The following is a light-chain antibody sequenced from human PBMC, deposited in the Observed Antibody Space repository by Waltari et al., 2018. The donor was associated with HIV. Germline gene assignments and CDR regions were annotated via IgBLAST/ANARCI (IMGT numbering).Light chain of an antibody. J-gene: IGLJ2*01. CDR2: QDS. Sequence: SYEVTQPPSVSVSPGQTASITCSGDKLGDKYACWYQQRPGQSPVLVIYQDSKRLSAIPERFSGSNSGNTATLTISGTQAMDEADYYCQAWDSSTVVFGGGTKLTVL. V-gene: IGLV3-1*01. CDR1: KLGDKY. CDR3: QAWDSSTVV.